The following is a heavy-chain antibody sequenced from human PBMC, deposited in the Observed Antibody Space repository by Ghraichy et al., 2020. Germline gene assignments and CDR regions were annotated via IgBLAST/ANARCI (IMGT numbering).Heavy chain of an antibody. CDR3: ARDERGTWTLGDSY. CDR1: GYTFTSYG. V-gene: IGHV1-18*01. J-gene: IGHJ4*02. D-gene: IGHD3-16*01. CDR2: ISAYNGNT. Sequence: ASVKVSCKASGYTFTSYGISWVRQAPGQGLEWMGWISAYNGNTNYAQKLQGRVTMTTDTSTSTAYMELRSLRSDDTAVYYCARDERGTWTLGDSYWGQGTLVTVSS.